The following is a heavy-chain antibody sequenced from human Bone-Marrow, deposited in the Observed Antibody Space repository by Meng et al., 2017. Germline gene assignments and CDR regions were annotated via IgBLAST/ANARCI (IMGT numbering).Heavy chain of an antibody. D-gene: IGHD2/OR15-2a*01. J-gene: IGHJ5*02. CDR3: TRARTTNQSKYRNAYNWFDP. CDR1: GGSTRSGGYS. Sequence: QLQLQESGSGLVKPSQTLSLTCAFSGGSTRSGGYSWSWIRQPPGKGLEWIGYIYHSGSTHYNPSLKSRVIMSVDTSKNQFSLKLYSVTAADTAVYYCTRARTTNQSKYRNAYNWFDPWGQGTLVTVSS. V-gene: IGHV4-30-2*01. CDR2: IYHSGST.